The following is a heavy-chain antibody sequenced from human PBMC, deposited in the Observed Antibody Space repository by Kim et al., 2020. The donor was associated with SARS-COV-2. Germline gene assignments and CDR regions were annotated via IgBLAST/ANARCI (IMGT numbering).Heavy chain of an antibody. CDR3: ARGDRSSFDY. Sequence: STRYAQKFQGRVAMTRDTSTSTVYMELSSLRSEDTAVYYCARGDRSSFDYWGQGTLVTVSS. CDR2: ST. V-gene: IGHV1-46*01. J-gene: IGHJ4*02.